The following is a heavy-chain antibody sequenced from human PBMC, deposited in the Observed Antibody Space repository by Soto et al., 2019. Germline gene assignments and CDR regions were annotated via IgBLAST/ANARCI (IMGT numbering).Heavy chain of an antibody. Sequence: QVQLQQWGAGLLKPSETLSLTCAVYGGSFSGYYWSWIRQPPGKGLEWIGEINHSGSTNYNPSLKSRVTISVDTSKNQFSLKLSSVTAADTAVYYCASRHLFGPSEYCISTSCSMGWFDPWGQGTLVTVSS. CDR2: INHSGST. J-gene: IGHJ5*02. CDR1: GGSFSGYY. CDR3: ASRHLFGPSEYCISTSCSMGWFDP. V-gene: IGHV4-34*01. D-gene: IGHD2-2*01.